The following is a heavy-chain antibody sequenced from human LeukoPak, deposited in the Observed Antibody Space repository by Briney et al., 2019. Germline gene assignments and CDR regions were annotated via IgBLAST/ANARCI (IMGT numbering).Heavy chain of an antibody. Sequence: SETLSLTCAVYGGSFSGYYWSWIRQPPGKGLEWIGEINHSGSTNYNPSLKSRVTISVDTSKNQFSLKLSSVTAADTAVYYCAGAPSYDSSGYWAARNWFDPWGQGTLVTVSS. CDR1: GGSFSGYY. J-gene: IGHJ5*02. CDR3: AGAPSYDSSGYWAARNWFDP. CDR2: INHSGST. V-gene: IGHV4-34*01. D-gene: IGHD3-22*01.